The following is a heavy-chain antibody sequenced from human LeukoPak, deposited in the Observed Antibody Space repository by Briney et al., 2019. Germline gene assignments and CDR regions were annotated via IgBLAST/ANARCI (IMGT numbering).Heavy chain of an antibody. CDR3: ARGPPNWGYDY. V-gene: IGHV1-8*02. D-gene: IGHD7-27*01. J-gene: IGHJ4*02. CDR2: MSPNSGDT. CDR1: GGTFSSYA. Sequence: GASVKVSCEASGGTFSSYAISWVRQATGQRPEWMGWMSPNSGDTGYAQKFQDRVTMTRNTSISTAYMELSSLRSDDTAVYYCARGPPNWGYDYWGPGTLVTVSS.